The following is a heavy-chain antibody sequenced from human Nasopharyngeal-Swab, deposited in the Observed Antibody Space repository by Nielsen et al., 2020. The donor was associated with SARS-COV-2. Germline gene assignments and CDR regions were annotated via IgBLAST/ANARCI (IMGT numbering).Heavy chain of an antibody. V-gene: IGHV3-23*01. Sequence: GESLKISCAASGFTFSSYAMSWVRQAPGKGLGRVSAISGGTGGTFYADSVKGRFTISRDNSKNTLFLQMNSLRAEDTAVYYCAKDYIRRGSNWGQGTLVTVSS. CDR1: GFTFSSYA. CDR3: AKDYIRRGSN. D-gene: IGHD2-15*01. CDR2: ISGGTGGT. J-gene: IGHJ4*02.